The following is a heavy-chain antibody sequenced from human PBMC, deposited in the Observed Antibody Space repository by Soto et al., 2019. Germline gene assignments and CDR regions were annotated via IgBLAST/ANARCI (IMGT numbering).Heavy chain of an antibody. D-gene: IGHD2-2*01. CDR1: GGSISSYY. J-gene: IGHJ3*02. V-gene: IGHV4-59*01. CDR2: IYYSGST. Sequence: SETLSLTCTVSGGSISSYYWSWIRQPPGKGLEWIGYIYYSGSTNYNPSLKSRVTISVDTSKNQFSLKLSSVTAADTAVYYCATLWEVVPAAGPHNDAFDSWGQGTMVTVSS. CDR3: ATLWEVVPAAGPHNDAFDS.